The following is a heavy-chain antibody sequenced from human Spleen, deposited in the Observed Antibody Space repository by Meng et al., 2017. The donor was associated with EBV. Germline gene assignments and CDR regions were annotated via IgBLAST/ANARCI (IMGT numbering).Heavy chain of an antibody. CDR2: IYYSGST. Sequence: VHLQGAGPGLVKPSQTLSLTCAFSGDSISSGSYFWSWIRQPPGKGLEWIGCIYYSGSTYYNPSLKSRVTISVDTSKNQFSLKLSSVTAADTAVYYCARGGGSGSYDFDYWGQGTLVTVSS. D-gene: IGHD3-10*01. V-gene: IGHV4-30-4*01. J-gene: IGHJ4*02. CDR1: GDSISSGSYF. CDR3: ARGGGSGSYDFDY.